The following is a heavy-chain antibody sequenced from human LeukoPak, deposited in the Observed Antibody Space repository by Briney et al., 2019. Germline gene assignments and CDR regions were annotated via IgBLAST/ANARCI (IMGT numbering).Heavy chain of an antibody. CDR3: ARDRVRDYGGD. Sequence: WVSYISSSSSTIYYADSVKGRFTISRDNAKNSLYLQMNSLRAEDTAVYYCARDRVRDYGGDWGQGTLVTVSS. CDR2: ISSSSSTI. J-gene: IGHJ4*02. V-gene: IGHV3-48*04. D-gene: IGHD4-23*01.